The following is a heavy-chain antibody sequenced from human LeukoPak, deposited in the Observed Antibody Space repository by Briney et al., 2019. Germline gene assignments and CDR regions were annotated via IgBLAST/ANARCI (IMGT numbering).Heavy chain of an antibody. Sequence: SETLSLTYTVSGGSIGSFYWSWIRQPPGKGLEWIGHIYDTAYTEYNPSVKGRVTISVDTSKNQFSLKLYYVTAADTAVYYCARDWYSSSYDAFDIWGQGTMVTVSS. V-gene: IGHV4-59*01. J-gene: IGHJ3*02. D-gene: IGHD6-13*01. CDR3: ARDWYSSSYDAFDI. CDR1: GGSIGSFY. CDR2: IYDTAYT.